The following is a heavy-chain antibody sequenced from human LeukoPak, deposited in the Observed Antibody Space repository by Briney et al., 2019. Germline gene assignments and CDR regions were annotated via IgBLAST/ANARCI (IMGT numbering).Heavy chain of an antibody. CDR3: ARLTTVTYDAFDI. CDR1: GGSISSSSYY. V-gene: IGHV4-39*01. J-gene: IGHJ3*02. Sequence: SETLSLTCTVSGGSISSSSYYWGWIRQPPGKGLEWIGSIYYSGSTYYNPSLKSRVTISVDTSKNQFSLKLSFVTAADTAVYYCARLTTVTYDAFDIWGQGTMVTVSS. CDR2: IYYSGST. D-gene: IGHD4-17*01.